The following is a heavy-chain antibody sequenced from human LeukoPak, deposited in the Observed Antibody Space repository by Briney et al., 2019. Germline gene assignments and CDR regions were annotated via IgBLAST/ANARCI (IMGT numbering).Heavy chain of an antibody. D-gene: IGHD3-10*01. CDR1: GFTFSSYG. V-gene: IGHV3-30*02. Sequence: PGGSLRLSCAASGFTFSSYGMHWVRQAPGKGLEWVAFIRYDGSSKYYADSVKGGFTISRDNSKNTLYLQMNSLRAEDTAVYYCAKGSVPMVRGVIISFDYWGQGTLVTVSS. CDR3: AKGSVPMVRGVIISFDY. CDR2: IRYDGSSK. J-gene: IGHJ4*02.